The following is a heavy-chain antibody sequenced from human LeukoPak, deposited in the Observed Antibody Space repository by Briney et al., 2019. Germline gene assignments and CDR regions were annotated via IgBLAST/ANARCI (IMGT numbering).Heavy chain of an antibody. Sequence: SETLSLTCTVPGGSIRSFYWSWIRQPPGKALEWIGFIHSSGRRNYNPSLRSRGIMSVDTSENQVSLSLSSVTAADTAIYYCARSRNSYDTSGYYSFDYWGQGTLVTVSS. CDR2: IHSSGRR. CDR1: GGSIRSFY. CDR3: ARSRNSYDTSGYYSFDY. J-gene: IGHJ4*02. D-gene: IGHD3-22*01. V-gene: IGHV4-59*01.